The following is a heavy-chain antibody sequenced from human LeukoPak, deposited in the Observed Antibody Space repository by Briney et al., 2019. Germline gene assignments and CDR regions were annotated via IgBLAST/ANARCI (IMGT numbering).Heavy chain of an antibody. V-gene: IGHV3-23*01. CDR2: ISDSGSST. CDR1: GFTFSSYA. D-gene: IGHD6-13*01. Sequence: PGGSLRLSSSASGFTFSSYAMNWVRQAPGKGLEWVSTISDSGSSTYYADSVKGRFTISRDNSKNTLYLQMNSLRAEDTAVYYCAKGGSSSWYWDTESHWGQSTVDTLSS. CDR3: AKGGSSSWYWDTESH. J-gene: IGHJ1*01.